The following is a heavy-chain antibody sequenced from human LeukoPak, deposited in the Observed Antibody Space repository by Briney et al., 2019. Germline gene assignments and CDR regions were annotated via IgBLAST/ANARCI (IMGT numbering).Heavy chain of an antibody. D-gene: IGHD3-10*01. CDR1: GGSISTYY. Sequence: PSQTLSLTCSLSGGSISTYYWNWIRQPPGKGLEWIGYIHYSGNTNYNPSPKSRLTISVDTSKNQSSLKLSSGAAADTAVYYCTRGEGYYGSGNFLVWWGQGTLVTVSP. J-gene: IGHJ4*02. V-gene: IGHV4-59*01. CDR2: IHYSGNT. CDR3: TRGEGYYGSGNFLVW.